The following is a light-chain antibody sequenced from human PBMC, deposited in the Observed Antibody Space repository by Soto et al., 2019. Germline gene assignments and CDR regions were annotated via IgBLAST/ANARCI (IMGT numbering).Light chain of an antibody. V-gene: IGKV2-30*01. CDR3: MQGTQWPT. CDR1: QSLVYSDGNTY. Sequence: DVVMTQSPLSLSVTLGQPASISCRSSQSLVYSDGNTYLNWFQQRPGQSPRRVIYKVSNRDSGVPDRFSGSGSGIDFPLKISSVEAEDVGIYYCMQGTQWPTFGQGTKLEIK. CDR2: KVS. J-gene: IGKJ2*01.